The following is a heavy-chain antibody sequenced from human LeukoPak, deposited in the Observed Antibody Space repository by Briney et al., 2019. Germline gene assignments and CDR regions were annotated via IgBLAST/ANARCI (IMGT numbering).Heavy chain of an antibody. V-gene: IGHV3-21*03. J-gene: IGHJ4*02. D-gene: IGHD2-8*02. Sequence: PGGSLRLSCAASGNTFIRYSINWVRQAPGKGLEWVSSISIRSKYIYYADSARGRFRIYRDDARDNLYLQMNSLRADVTADDYDVRIRRSSDTGGFYYYFDFWGQGTLVTVSS. CDR3: VRIRRSSDTGGFYYYFDF. CDR2: ISIRSKYI. CDR1: GNTFIRYS.